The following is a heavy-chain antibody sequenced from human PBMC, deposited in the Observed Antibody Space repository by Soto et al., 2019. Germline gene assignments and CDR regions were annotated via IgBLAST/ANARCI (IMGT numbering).Heavy chain of an antibody. Sequence: QLQLQESGPGLVKPSETLSLTCTVSGGSISSSSYYWGWIRQPPGKGLEWIGSIYYSGSTHYNPSLNSRVTISVDTSKNQFSLKLSSVTAADTAVYYCARHDDYGAHYWYFDLWGRGTLVTVSS. D-gene: IGHD4-17*01. CDR2: IYYSGST. CDR1: GGSISSSSYY. V-gene: IGHV4-39*01. J-gene: IGHJ2*01. CDR3: ARHDDYGAHYWYFDL.